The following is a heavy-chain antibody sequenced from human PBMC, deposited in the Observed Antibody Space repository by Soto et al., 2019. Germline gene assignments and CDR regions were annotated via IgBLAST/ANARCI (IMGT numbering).Heavy chain of an antibody. CDR3: ARDLTSSGWPFDY. Sequence: GASVKVSCKASGYTFTSCAMHWVRQAPGQRLEWMGWINAGNDNTKYSQKFQGRVTITRDTSASTAYMELSSLRSEDTAVYYCARDLTSSGWPFDYWGQGTLVTVSS. D-gene: IGHD6-19*01. CDR2: INAGNDNT. J-gene: IGHJ4*02. CDR1: GYTFTSCA. V-gene: IGHV1-3*01.